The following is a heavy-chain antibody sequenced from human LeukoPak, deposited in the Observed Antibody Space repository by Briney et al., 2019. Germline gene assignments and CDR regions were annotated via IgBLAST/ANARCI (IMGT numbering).Heavy chain of an antibody. Sequence: SETLSLTCAVYGGSFSGYYWSWIRQPPGKGLGWIGEINHSGSTNYNPSLKSRVTISVNTSKNQYPLKLSSVTAADTAVYYCARSQHLGTGIDYWGQGTLVTVSS. J-gene: IGHJ4*02. CDR2: INHSGST. CDR1: GGSFSGYY. D-gene: IGHD1-14*01. CDR3: ARSQHLGTGIDY. V-gene: IGHV4-34*01.